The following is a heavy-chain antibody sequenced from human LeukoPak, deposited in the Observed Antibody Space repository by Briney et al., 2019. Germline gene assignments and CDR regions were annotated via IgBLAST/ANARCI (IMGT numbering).Heavy chain of an antibody. D-gene: IGHD3-16*01. CDR1: GGTFSSYA. J-gene: IGHJ4*02. CDR3: ALLGGPATGKGY. V-gene: IGHV1-69*01. Sequence: SVKVSCKASGGTFSSYAISWVRQAPGQGLEWMGGIIPIFGTANYTQKFQGRVTITADESTSTAYMELSSLRSEDTAVYYCALLGGPATGKGYWGQGTLVTVSS. CDR2: IIPIFGTA.